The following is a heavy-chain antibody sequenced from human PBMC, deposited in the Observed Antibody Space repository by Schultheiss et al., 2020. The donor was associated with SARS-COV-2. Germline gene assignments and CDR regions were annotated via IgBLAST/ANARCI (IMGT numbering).Heavy chain of an antibody. V-gene: IGHV3-15*01. CDR1: GFIFSNNA. J-gene: IGHJ4*02. Sequence: GGSLRLSCAASGFIFSNNALSWVRQAPGKGLEWVGRIKSKTDGGTTDYAAPVKGRFTISRDDSKNTLYLQMNSLRAEDTAVYYCAVLGSEDYWGQGTLVTVSS. CDR3: AVLGSEDY. CDR2: IKSKTDGGTT. D-gene: IGHD3-10*01.